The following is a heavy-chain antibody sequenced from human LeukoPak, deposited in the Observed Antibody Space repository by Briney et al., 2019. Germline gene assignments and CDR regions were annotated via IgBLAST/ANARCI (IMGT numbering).Heavy chain of an antibody. Sequence: GGSLRLPCAASGFTFSDYYMSWIRQAPGKGLEWVSYISSSGSNIYYADSVKGRFTISRDNAKNSLYLQMNSLRAEDTAVYYCAIYPTHIRYIVATMWGQGTLVTVSS. D-gene: IGHD5-12*01. J-gene: IGHJ4*02. CDR2: ISSSGSNI. CDR3: AIYPTHIRYIVATM. CDR1: GFTFSDYY. V-gene: IGHV3-11*01.